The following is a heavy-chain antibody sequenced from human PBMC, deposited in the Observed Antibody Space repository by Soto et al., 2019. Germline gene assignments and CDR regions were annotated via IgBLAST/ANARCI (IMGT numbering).Heavy chain of an antibody. V-gene: IGHV4-61*01. CDR3: ARDGGKGRGVIGHY. Sequence: SETLSLTCTVSGDSVNSENSYWNWIRQAPGKGPEWIGYIYYNGGTNYNPSLKSRATILLDTSTNQFSLTLTSVTAADTAVYYCARDGGKGRGVIGHYWGRVILVTVSS. CDR2: IYYNGGT. D-gene: IGHD3-10*01. CDR1: GDSVNSENSY. J-gene: IGHJ4*02.